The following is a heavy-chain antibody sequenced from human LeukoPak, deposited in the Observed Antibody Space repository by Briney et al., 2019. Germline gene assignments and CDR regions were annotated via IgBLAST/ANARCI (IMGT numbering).Heavy chain of an antibody. D-gene: IGHD4-23*01. J-gene: IGHJ6*02. V-gene: IGHV3-30*18. CDR2: ISYAGSNK. CDR1: GFTLSSYG. CDR3: AKDSLRWSYFYYGMDV. Sequence: GGSLRLSCAASGFTLSSYGVHWVRQAPGKGLEWVAVISYAGSNKYYVDSVKGRFTISRDNSKNTLYLQMNSLRAEDTAVYYCAKDSLRWSYFYYGMDVWGQGTTVTVSS.